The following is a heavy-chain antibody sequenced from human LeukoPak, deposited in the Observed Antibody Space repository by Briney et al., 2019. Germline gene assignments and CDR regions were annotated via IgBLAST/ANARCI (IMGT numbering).Heavy chain of an antibody. CDR1: GFTFSSYA. D-gene: IGHD6-13*01. CDR2: MSYDGRNE. J-gene: IGHJ4*02. V-gene: IGHV3-30*04. Sequence: PGGSLRLSCAASGFTFSSYAVHWARQAPGKGLEWVAVMSYDGRNEYYADSVKGRFIIRDNSKNTLYLEMNSLRAEDTAAYYCARDGEQRLVLHYFDYWGQGTLVTVSS. CDR3: ARDGEQRLVLHYFDY.